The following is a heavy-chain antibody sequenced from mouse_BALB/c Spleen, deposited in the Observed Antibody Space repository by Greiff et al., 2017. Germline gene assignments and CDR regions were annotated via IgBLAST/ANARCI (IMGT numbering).Heavy chain of an antibody. J-gene: IGHJ2*01. V-gene: IGHV2-9*02. CDR3: ARDRDYYGSSYQYYFDY. D-gene: IGHD1-1*01. Sequence: VKLMESGPGLVAPSQSLSITCTASGFSLTSYGVHWVRQPPGKGLEWLGVIWAGGSTNYNSALMSRLSISKDNSKSQVFLKMNSLQTDDTAMYYCARDRDYYGSSYQYYFDYWGQGTTLTVSS. CDR2: IWAGGST. CDR1: GFSLTSYG.